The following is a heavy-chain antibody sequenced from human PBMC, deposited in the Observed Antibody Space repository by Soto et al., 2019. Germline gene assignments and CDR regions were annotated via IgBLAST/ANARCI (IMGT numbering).Heavy chain of an antibody. J-gene: IGHJ4*02. CDR3: ARVRDPCFSDCSGYYFDY. CDR1: GGSISSGGYY. Sequence: QVQLQESGPGLVKPSQTLSLTCTVSGGSISSGGYYWSWIRQHPGKGLEWIGYIYYSGSTYYNPSLKSRVTISVDPSKNCFHPERRSVTAADTEVYCCARVRDPCFSDCSGYYFDYWGQGTLVTVSS. V-gene: IGHV4-31*03. CDR2: IYYSGST. D-gene: IGHD3-22*01.